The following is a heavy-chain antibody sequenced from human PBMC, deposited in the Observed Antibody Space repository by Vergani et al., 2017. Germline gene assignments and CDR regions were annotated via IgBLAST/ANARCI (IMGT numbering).Heavy chain of an antibody. D-gene: IGHD3-9*01. V-gene: IGHV4-59*01. Sequence: QVQLQESGPGLVKPSETLSLTCTVSGGSISSYYWSWIRQPPGKGLAWIGYIYTRGRTNYNPSLKSRVTISVDTSKNQVSLKLSSVTAADTAVYYCARDCGQSYYDILTGYYIGCGMDVWGQGTTVTVSS. CDR1: GGSISSYY. CDR2: IYTRGRT. J-gene: IGHJ6*02. CDR3: ARDCGQSYYDILTGYYIGCGMDV.